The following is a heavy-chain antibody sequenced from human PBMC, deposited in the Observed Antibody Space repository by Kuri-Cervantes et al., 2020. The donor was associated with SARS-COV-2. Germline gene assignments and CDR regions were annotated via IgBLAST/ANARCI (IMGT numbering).Heavy chain of an antibody. Sequence: GESLKISCTASGFSISDRAYWMTWVRQTPGKGLEWVANIKHDGSERFYVDSVKGRFTISRDNAKNSLYLQMNSLRAEDTAVYYCAKERDSLRTSGIAAAGTGFDYWGQGTLVTVSS. D-gene: IGHD6-13*01. V-gene: IGHV3-7*01. J-gene: IGHJ4*02. CDR1: GFSISDRAYW. CDR2: IKHDGSER. CDR3: AKERDSLRTSGIAAAGTGFDY.